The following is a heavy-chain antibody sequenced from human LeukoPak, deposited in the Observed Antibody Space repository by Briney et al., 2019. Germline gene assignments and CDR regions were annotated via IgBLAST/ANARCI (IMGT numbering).Heavy chain of an antibody. CDR2: IHYSGST. J-gene: IGHJ4*02. V-gene: IGHV4-59*08. Sequence: PSETLSLTCSVSGGSMSSYYWSWIRQPPGKGLEWIGYIHYSGSTNYNPSLKSRVTISVDTSKNQFSLKLSSVTAADTAVYYCARHSYDYVWGTYRSLATGNFDCWGQGTLVTVSS. D-gene: IGHD3-16*02. CDR1: GGSMSSYY. CDR3: ARHSYDYVWGTYRSLATGNFDC.